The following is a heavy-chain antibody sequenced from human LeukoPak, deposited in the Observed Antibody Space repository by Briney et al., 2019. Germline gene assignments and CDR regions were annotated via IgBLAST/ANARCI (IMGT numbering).Heavy chain of an antibody. V-gene: IGHV3-64*01. D-gene: IGHD1-26*01. CDR1: GFTFSSYA. CDR3: ARDQGGSYYFDF. CDR2: ISSNGGST. J-gene: IGHJ4*02. Sequence: GGSLRLSCAASGFTFSSYAMHWVRQAPGKGLEYVSAISSNGGSTYYANSVKGRFTISRDNSKNTLYLQMGSLRAEDKAVYYCARDQGGSYYFDFWGQGTLVTVS.